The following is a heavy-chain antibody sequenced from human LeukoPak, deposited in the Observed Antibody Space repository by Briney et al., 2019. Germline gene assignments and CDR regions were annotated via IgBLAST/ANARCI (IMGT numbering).Heavy chain of an antibody. J-gene: IGHJ4*02. D-gene: IGHD3-3*01. CDR3: ARDGGPLD. CDR2: ISYDGSNK. Sequence: GGSLRLSCAASGFTFSNYVIHWVRQAPGKGLEWVAVISYDGSNKYYADSVKGRFTISRANSKNTLYLQMNSLRAEDTAVYYCARDGGPLDWGQGTLVTVSS. V-gene: IGHV3-30*03. CDR1: GFTFSNYV.